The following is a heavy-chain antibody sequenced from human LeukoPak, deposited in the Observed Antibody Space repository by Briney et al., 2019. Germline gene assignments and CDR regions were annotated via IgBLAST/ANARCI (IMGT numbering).Heavy chain of an antibody. Sequence: ASQTLSLTCTVSGVSISSGSYYWSWIRQPAGKGLEWIGRIYTSGSTNYNPSLKSRVTISVDTSKNQFSLKLSSVTAADTAVYYCAKDWGTIAVAGSLFVEYWGQGTLVTVSS. V-gene: IGHV4-61*02. CDR2: IYTSGST. CDR1: GVSISSGSYY. D-gene: IGHD6-19*01. J-gene: IGHJ4*02. CDR3: AKDWGTIAVAGSLFVEY.